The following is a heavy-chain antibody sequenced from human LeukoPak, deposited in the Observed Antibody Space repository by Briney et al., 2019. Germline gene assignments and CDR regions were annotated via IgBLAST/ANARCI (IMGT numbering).Heavy chain of an antibody. V-gene: IGHV1-18*01. Sequence: GASVKVSCKASGGTFSSYAISWVRQAPGQGLEWMGWISAYNGNTNYAQKLQGRVTMTTDTSTSTAYMELRSLRSDDTAVYYCATALVATIYYYYYGMDVWDQGTTVTVSS. CDR1: GGTFSSYA. CDR2: ISAYNGNT. J-gene: IGHJ6*02. CDR3: ATALVATIYYYYYGMDV. D-gene: IGHD5-12*01.